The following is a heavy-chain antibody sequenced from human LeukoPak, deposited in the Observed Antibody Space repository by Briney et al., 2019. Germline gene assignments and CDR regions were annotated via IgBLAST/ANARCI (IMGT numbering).Heavy chain of an antibody. Sequence: GASVKVSCKASGYTFTSYYMHGVRQAPGQGLEWMGIINPSGGSTSYAQKLQGRVTMTTDTSTSTAYMELRSLRSDDTAVYYCARKFTDFDYWGQGTLVTVSS. CDR1: GYTFTSYY. CDR2: INPSGGST. J-gene: IGHJ4*02. CDR3: ARKFTDFDY. V-gene: IGHV1-46*01. D-gene: IGHD3-16*01.